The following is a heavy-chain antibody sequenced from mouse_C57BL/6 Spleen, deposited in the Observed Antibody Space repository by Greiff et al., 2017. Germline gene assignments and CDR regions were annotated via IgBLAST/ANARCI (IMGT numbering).Heavy chain of an antibody. CDR2: IYPRSGST. CDR1: GYTFTSYG. Sequence: QVQLKQSGAELARPGASVKLSCKASGYTFTSYGIRWVKQRTGQGLEWIGEIYPRSGSTYYNEKFKGKATLTADKSSSTAYMELSSLTSEDSAVYFCANCDYGTGWDAMDYWGQGTSVTVSS. D-gene: IGHD2-4*01. V-gene: IGHV1-81*01. CDR3: ANCDYGTGWDAMDY. J-gene: IGHJ4*01.